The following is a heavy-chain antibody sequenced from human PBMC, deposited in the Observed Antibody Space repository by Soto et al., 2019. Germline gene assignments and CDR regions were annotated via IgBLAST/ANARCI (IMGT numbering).Heavy chain of an antibody. CDR3: ARDLRIAARPGLPNSNWFDP. D-gene: IGHD6-6*01. J-gene: IGHJ5*02. CDR2: IKQDGSEK. Sequence: GGSLRLSCAASGFTFSSYWMSWVRQAPGKGLEWVANIKQDGSEKYYVDSVKGRFTISRDNAKNSLYLQMNSLRAEDTAVCYCARDLRIAARPGLPNSNWFDPWGQGTLVTVSS. V-gene: IGHV3-7*03. CDR1: GFTFSSYW.